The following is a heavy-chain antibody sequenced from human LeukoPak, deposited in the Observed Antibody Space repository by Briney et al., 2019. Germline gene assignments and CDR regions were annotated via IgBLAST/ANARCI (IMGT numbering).Heavy chain of an antibody. Sequence: GASVKVSCKASGYTFTGYHMHWVRQAPGQGLEWMGWINPNSGGTNYAQKFQGRVTMTRDTSISTAYMELSRLRSDDTAVYYCARVHYYDSSGYYPYFDYWGQGTLVTVSS. CDR2: INPNSGGT. D-gene: IGHD3-22*01. CDR3: ARVHYYDSSGYYPYFDY. CDR1: GYTFTGYH. J-gene: IGHJ4*02. V-gene: IGHV1-2*02.